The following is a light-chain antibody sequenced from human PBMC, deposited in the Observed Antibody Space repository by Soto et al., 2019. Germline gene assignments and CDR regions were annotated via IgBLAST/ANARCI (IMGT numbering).Light chain of an antibody. Sequence: EIVLTQSPGTLSLSPGERATLSCRASQSVSSRLLAWYQQKPGQAPRLLIYGASSRATGIPDRFSGSGSGTDFTLTISRLEPEEFAVYYWQQDGGSPWTYGQGTKVEIK. CDR2: GAS. J-gene: IGKJ1*01. CDR3: QQDGGSPWT. CDR1: QSVSSRL. V-gene: IGKV3-20*01.